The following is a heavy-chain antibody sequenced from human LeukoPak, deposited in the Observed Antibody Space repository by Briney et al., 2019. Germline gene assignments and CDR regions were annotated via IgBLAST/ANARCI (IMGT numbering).Heavy chain of an antibody. J-gene: IGHJ3*02. CDR1: GFTFSTYA. CDR2: ISGSGDST. D-gene: IGHD3-22*01. Sequence: GGSLRLSCVASGFTFSTYAMNWVRQAPGKGLEWVSAISGSGDSTYYADSVKGRFTISRDNSKNTLYLQMNSLRAEDTAIYYCAKDRTPITTIVVADAFDIWGQGTMVTVSS. V-gene: IGHV3-23*01. CDR3: AKDRTPITTIVVADAFDI.